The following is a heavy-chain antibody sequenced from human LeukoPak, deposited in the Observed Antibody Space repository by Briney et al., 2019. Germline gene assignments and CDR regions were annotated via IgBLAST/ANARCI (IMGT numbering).Heavy chain of an antibody. J-gene: IGHJ3*02. CDR1: GFTFSSYS. D-gene: IGHD3-22*01. CDR3: ARAQTDYYDSSGYYYFDAFDI. V-gene: IGHV3-21*01. Sequence: TGGSLRLSCAASGFTFSSYSMNWVRQAPGKGLEWVSSISSSSSYVYYADSVKGRFTISRDNAKNSLYLQMNSLRAEVTAVYYCARAQTDYYDSSGYYYFDAFDIWGQGTMVTVSS. CDR2: ISSSSSYV.